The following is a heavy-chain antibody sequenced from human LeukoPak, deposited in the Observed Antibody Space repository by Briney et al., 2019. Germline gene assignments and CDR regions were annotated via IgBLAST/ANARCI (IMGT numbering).Heavy chain of an antibody. V-gene: IGHV4-30-4*01. D-gene: IGHD2-8*02. CDR2: IYYSGST. CDR3: ARDSTGNWFDP. CDR1: GGSISSGDYY. Sequence: SQTLSLTCTVSGGSISSGDYYWSWLRQPPGKGLEWIGYIYYSGSTYYNPSLKSRVTISVDTSKNQFSLKLSSVTAADTAVYYCARDSTGNWFDPWGQGTLVTVSS. J-gene: IGHJ5*02.